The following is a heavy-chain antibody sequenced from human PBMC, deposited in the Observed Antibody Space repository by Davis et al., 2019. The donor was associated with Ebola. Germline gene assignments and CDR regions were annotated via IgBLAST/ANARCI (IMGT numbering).Heavy chain of an antibody. CDR3: ARGGHCSSTSCSGLNWFDP. Sequence: GESLKISCAASGFTFSSYWMHWVRQAPGKGLVWVSRINTDGSSTTYADSVKGRFTISRANAKNTLYLQMNSLRAEDTAVYYCARGGHCSSTSCSGLNWFDPWGQGTLVTVSS. CDR2: INTDGSST. CDR1: GFTFSSYW. V-gene: IGHV3-74*01. D-gene: IGHD2-2*01. J-gene: IGHJ5*02.